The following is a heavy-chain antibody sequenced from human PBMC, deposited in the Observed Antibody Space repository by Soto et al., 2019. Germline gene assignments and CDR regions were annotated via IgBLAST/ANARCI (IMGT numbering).Heavy chain of an antibody. J-gene: IGHJ3*02. CDR2: ISSSSSYI. Sequence: GGSLRLSCAASGFTFSSYSMNWVRQAPGKGLEWVSSISSSSSYIYYAGSVKGRFTISRDNAKNSLYLQMNSLRAEDTAVYYCARAASRRDAFDIWGQGTMVTVSS. D-gene: IGHD2-15*01. V-gene: IGHV3-21*01. CDR1: GFTFSSYS. CDR3: ARAASRRDAFDI.